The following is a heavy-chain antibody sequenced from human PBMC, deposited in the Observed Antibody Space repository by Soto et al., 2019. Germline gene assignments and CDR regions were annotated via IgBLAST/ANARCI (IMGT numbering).Heavy chain of an antibody. V-gene: IGHV6-1*01. CDR1: GGSVSSDSAT. J-gene: IGHJ6*02. D-gene: IGHD6-19*01. CDR2: TYYRSRWYN. Sequence: QTLSLTCAISGGSVSSDSATWNWIRQSPSRGPEWLGRTYYRSRWYNEYAGSVKSRITINPDTSKNQFSLQLNSVTPEDTAVYYCSRQGSSSALYQGMDVWGQGTTVTVSS. CDR3: SRQGSSSALYQGMDV.